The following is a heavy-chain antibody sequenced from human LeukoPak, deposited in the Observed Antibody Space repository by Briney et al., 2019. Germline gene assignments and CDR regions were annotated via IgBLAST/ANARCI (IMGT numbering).Heavy chain of an antibody. Sequence: ASVKVSCKASGYTFIGYYLHWVRQAPGQGLEWMGWINPNSGDTNYAQKFQGTVTMTRDTSISTAYMELSRLRSDDTAVYYCARGGYCSSRGCFTIDYWGQGTLVTVSS. CDR1: GYTFIGYY. D-gene: IGHD2-2*01. J-gene: IGHJ4*02. V-gene: IGHV1-2*02. CDR3: ARGGYCSSRGCFTIDY. CDR2: INPNSGDT.